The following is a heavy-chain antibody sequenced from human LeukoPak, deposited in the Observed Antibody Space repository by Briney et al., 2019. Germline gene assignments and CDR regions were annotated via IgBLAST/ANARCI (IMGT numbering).Heavy chain of an antibody. CDR2: IYYSGST. Sequence: SETLSLTCTVSGGSISSSSYYWGWIRQPPGKGLEWIGSIYYSGSTYYNPSLKSRVTISVDTSKNQFSLKLSSVTAADTAVYYCARHVIYCSGGSCYRSYYYGVDVWGQGTTVTVSS. CDR3: ARHVIYCSGGSCYRSYYYGVDV. V-gene: IGHV4-39*01. CDR1: GGSISSSSYY. J-gene: IGHJ6*02. D-gene: IGHD2-15*01.